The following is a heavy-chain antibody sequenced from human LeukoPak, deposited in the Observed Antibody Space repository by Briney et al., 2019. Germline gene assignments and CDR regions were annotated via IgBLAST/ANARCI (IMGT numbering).Heavy chain of an antibody. D-gene: IGHD2-15*01. CDR2: INPNSGGT. V-gene: IGHV1-2*02. J-gene: IGHJ4*02. CDR3: ARVGYCSGGSCYSDFDY. Sequence: ASVKVSCKASGYTFTSYDINWVRQATGQGLEWMGWINPNSGGTNYAQKFQGRVTMTRDTSISTAYMELSRLRSDDTAVYYCARVGYCSGGSCYSDFDYWGQGTLVTVSS. CDR1: GYTFTSYD.